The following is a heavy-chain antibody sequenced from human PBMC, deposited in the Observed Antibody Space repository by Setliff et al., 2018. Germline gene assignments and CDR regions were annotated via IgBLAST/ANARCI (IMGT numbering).Heavy chain of an antibody. Sequence: VASVKVSCKSSGYTFTTYAMHWLRQAPGQRLEWMGWIIPDNGKTEYSEEFQDRVTSTTDTSATTAYMDLRSLRSDDMAVYYCARGYCDGIGCPAPLYYFDSWGQGTLVTVSS. CDR2: IIPDNGKT. J-gene: IGHJ4*02. CDR3: ARGYCDGIGCPAPLYYFDS. V-gene: IGHV1-3*03. D-gene: IGHD2-21*01. CDR1: GYTFTTYA.